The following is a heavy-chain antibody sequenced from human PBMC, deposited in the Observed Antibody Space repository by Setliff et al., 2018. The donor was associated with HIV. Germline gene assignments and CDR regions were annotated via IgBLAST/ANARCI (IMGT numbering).Heavy chain of an antibody. CDR3: AKAKWLPRNSLYYYMDV. J-gene: IGHJ6*03. CDR2: ISWNGKII. CDR1: GFTFSSFA. Sequence: GGSLRLSCAASGFTFSSFAMTWVRQAPGKGLEWVSGISWNGKIIGYGDSVRGRFTISRDDAKNSLYLQMNSLRAEDTGLYYCAKAKWLPRNSLYYYMDVWGKGTTVTV. V-gene: IGHV3-20*04. D-gene: IGHD6-19*01.